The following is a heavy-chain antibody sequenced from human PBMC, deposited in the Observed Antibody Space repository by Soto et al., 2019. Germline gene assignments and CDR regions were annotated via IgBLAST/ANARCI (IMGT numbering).Heavy chain of an antibody. CDR3: ARADYYDSSGFYYDH. CDR1: GYIFTNHY. V-gene: IGHV1-46*01. CDR2: INPSGGST. J-gene: IGHJ5*02. Sequence: ASVKVSCKASGYIFTNHYIHCVRQAPGQGLEWMGIINPSGGSTNYLQKFQGRVTMTRDTSTSTVYMELSSLRSEDTAVYFCARADYYDSSGFYYDHWGQGTLVTVSS. D-gene: IGHD3-22*01.